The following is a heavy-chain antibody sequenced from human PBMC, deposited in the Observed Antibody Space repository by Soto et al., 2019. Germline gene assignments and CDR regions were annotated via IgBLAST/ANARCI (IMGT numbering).Heavy chain of an antibody. J-gene: IGHJ4*02. Sequence: GGSLRLSCAASGFNFSNYWMSWVRQASGKGLEWVANISPNGRDERYVDSARGRVTISRDNANNVLYLQMNSLRDDDSAVYFCARIPCIAGSCFYDSWGQGTLVTVSS. V-gene: IGHV3-7*03. D-gene: IGHD2-15*01. CDR1: GFNFSNYW. CDR2: ISPNGRDE. CDR3: ARIPCIAGSCFYDS.